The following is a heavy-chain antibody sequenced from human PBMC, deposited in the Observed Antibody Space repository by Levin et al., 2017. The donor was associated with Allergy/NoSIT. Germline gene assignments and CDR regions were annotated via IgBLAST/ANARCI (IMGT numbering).Heavy chain of an antibody. CDR2: ISYSGST. V-gene: IGHV4-59*01. J-gene: IGHJ6*02. CDR1: GDFTSNFY. D-gene: IGHD3-10*01. CDR3: ARDSTMIRGEDGYFYFGLDV. Sequence: SCTVSGDFTSNFYWSWIRQPPGKGLEWIGYISYSGSTYYNPSLKSRVTISIDTSKNQFSLKMSSVTAADTAAYYCARDSTMIRGEDGYFYFGLDVWGPGTTVTV.